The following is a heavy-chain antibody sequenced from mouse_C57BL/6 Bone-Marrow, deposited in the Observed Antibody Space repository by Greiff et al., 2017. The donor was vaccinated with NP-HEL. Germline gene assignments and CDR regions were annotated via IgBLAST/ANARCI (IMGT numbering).Heavy chain of an antibody. Sequence: VQLKESGAELVKPGASVKMSCKASGYTFTSYWITWVKQRPGQGLEWIGDIYPGSGSTNYNEKFKSKATLTVDTSSSTAYMQLSSLTSEDSAVYYCARSYYGSSSWFAYWGQGTLVTVSA. J-gene: IGHJ3*01. CDR3: ARSYYGSSSWFAY. CDR2: IYPGSGST. D-gene: IGHD1-1*01. V-gene: IGHV1-55*01. CDR1: GYTFTSYW.